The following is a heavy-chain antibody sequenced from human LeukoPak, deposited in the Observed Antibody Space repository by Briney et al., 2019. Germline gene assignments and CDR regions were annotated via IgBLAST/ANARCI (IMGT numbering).Heavy chain of an antibody. J-gene: IGHJ5*02. D-gene: IGHD2-2*01. CDR2: IYYSGST. V-gene: IGHV4-38-2*01. Sequence: PSETLSLTCDVYGESLSGYYWGWIRQPPGKGLEWIGSIYYSGSTYYNPSLKSRVTISVDTSRDQFSLRLSSVTAADTAVYYCARSHQLLLGWFDPWGQGTLVTVSS. CDR3: ARSHQLLLGWFDP. CDR1: GESLSGYY.